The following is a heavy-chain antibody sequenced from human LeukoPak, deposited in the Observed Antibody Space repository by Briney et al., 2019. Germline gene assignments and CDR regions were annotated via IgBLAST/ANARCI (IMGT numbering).Heavy chain of an antibody. D-gene: IGHD3-10*01. CDR2: INTNSGGT. V-gene: IGHV1-2*02. J-gene: IGHJ5*02. CDR3: ARAARPITMVRGVIITGFDP. Sequence: ASVKVSCKASGYTFTGYYMHWVRQAPGQGLEWMGWINTNSGGTNYAQKFQGRVTMTRDTSISTAYMELSRLRSDDTAVYYCARAARPITMVRGVIITGFDPWGQGTLVTVSS. CDR1: GYTFTGYY.